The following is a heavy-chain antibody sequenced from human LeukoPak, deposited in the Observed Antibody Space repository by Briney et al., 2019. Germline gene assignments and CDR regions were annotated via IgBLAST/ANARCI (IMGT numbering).Heavy chain of an antibody. CDR1: GYTFTGYY. CDR3: ARDRRAARYCSGGSCYSGWYFDL. J-gene: IGHJ2*01. D-gene: IGHD2-15*01. CDR2: IIPIFGAA. V-gene: IGHV1-69*13. Sequence: SVKVSCKASGYTFTGYYMHWVRQAPGQGLEWMGGIIPIFGAANYAQKFQGRVTITADESTSTAYMELSSLRSEDTAVYYCARDRRAARYCSGGSCYSGWYFDLWGRGTLVTVSS.